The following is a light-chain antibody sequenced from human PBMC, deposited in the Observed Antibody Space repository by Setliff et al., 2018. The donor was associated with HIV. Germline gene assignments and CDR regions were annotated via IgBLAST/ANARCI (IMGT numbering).Light chain of an antibody. V-gene: IGLV2-14*01. J-gene: IGLJ1*01. CDR1: SSDIGGYDY. CDR2: EVS. Sequence: QSVLTQPASVSGSPGQSITISCTGTSSDIGGYDYVSWYQQHPDTAPKVIMYEVSNRPSGVSNRFSGSKSGNTASLTISGLLAEDEADYYCISYADSSALDVFGSGTKVTV. CDR3: ISYADSSALDV.